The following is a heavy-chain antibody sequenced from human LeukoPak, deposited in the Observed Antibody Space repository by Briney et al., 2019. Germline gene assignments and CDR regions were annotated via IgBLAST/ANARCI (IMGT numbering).Heavy chain of an antibody. J-gene: IGHJ3*02. CDR2: INPSDGTT. CDR1: GYTFTSYY. CDR3: VRERESHSFDI. Sequence: ASVKVSCKASGYTFTSYYMHWVRQAPGQGLEWMGIINPSDGTTISAQKFQGRVTMTRDMSTSTLYMELSSLRSDDTAVYYCVRERESHSFDIWGQGTMVTVSS. V-gene: IGHV1-46*01.